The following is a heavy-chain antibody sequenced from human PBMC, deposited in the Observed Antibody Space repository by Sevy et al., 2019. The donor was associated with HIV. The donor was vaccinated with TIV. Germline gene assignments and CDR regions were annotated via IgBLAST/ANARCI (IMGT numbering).Heavy chain of an antibody. V-gene: IGHV3-9*01. J-gene: IGHJ1*01. Sequence: GGPLRLSCAVYGFSFDDYAMHWVRQVPGKGLEWVAGISWNSAFIGYADSVKGRYTISRDNAKNSLYLQINSLIPEDTALYYCVKDGGSGSGPSAEYFHHWGQGTLVTVSS. D-gene: IGHD6-19*01. CDR1: GFSFDDYA. CDR2: ISWNSAFI. CDR3: VKDGGSGSGPSAEYFHH.